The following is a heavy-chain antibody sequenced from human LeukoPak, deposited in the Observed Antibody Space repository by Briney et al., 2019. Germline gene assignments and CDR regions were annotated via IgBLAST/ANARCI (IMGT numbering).Heavy chain of an antibody. V-gene: IGHV4-61*02. CDR3: AISSTAMVTLNAFDI. CDR1: GGSISSGSYY. D-gene: IGHD5-18*01. Sequence: SQTLSLTCTVSGGSISSGSYYWSWIRQPAGKGLEWIGRIYTSGSTNYNPSLKSRATISVDTSKNQFSLKLSSVTAADTAVYYCAISSTAMVTLNAFDIWGQGTMVTVSS. J-gene: IGHJ3*02. CDR2: IYTSGST.